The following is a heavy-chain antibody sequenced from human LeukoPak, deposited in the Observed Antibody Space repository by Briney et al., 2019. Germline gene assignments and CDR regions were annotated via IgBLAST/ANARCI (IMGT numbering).Heavy chain of an antibody. CDR2: IYYSGST. CDR3: ARRYAYSSGWYLDYYYYMDV. J-gene: IGHJ6*03. D-gene: IGHD6-19*01. Sequence: SETLSLTCTVSGGSISSSSYYWGWIRQPPGKGLEWIGIIYYSGSTHYNPSLKSRVTISVDTSKNQFSLKLSSVAAADTAVYYCARRYAYSSGWYLDYYYYMDVWGKGTTVTISS. V-gene: IGHV4-39*07. CDR1: GGSISSSSYY.